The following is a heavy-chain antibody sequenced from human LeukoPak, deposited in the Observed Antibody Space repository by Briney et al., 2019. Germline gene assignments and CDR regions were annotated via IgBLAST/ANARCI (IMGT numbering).Heavy chain of an antibody. CDR3: ARDADEYCSGGSCYSAYYFDY. Sequence: PSETLSLTCTVSGGSISSYYWSWIRQPAGKGLEWIGRIYTSGSTNYNPSLKSRVTMSVDTSKNQFSLKLSSVTAADTAVYYCARDADEYCSGGSCYSAYYFDYWGQGTLVTVSS. V-gene: IGHV4-4*07. J-gene: IGHJ4*02. CDR2: IYTSGST. CDR1: GGSISSYY. D-gene: IGHD2-15*01.